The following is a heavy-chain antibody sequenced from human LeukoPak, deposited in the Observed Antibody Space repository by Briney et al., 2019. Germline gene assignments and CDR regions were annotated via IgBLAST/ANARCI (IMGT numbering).Heavy chain of an antibody. V-gene: IGHV3-30*04. CDR1: GFTFSSYI. CDR2: ISSDGGIK. Sequence: GRSLRLSCAASGFTFSSYIMHWVRQAPGKGLEWVALISSDGGIKSYADSVKGRFTISRDNSQNTLYMQMNSLRAEDTAVYFCAREGGVEMATDSDCWGQGTLVTVSS. CDR3: AREGGVEMATDSDC. D-gene: IGHD5-24*01. J-gene: IGHJ4*02.